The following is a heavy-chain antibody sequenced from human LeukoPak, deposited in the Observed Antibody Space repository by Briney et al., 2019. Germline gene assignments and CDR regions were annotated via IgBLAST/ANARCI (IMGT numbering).Heavy chain of an antibody. CDR2: FDPEDGET. Sequence: ASVKVSCKVSGYTLTELSMHWVRQAPGKGLEWMGGFDPEDGETIYAQKFQGRVTITADKSTSTAYMELSSLRSEDTAVYYCARDNVVTDYYGMDVWGQGTTVTVSS. J-gene: IGHJ6*02. CDR1: GYTLTELS. V-gene: IGHV1-24*01. CDR3: ARDNVVTDYYGMDV. D-gene: IGHD2-21*02.